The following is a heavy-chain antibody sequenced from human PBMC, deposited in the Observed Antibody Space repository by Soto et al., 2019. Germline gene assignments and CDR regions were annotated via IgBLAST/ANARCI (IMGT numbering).Heavy chain of an antibody. D-gene: IGHD1-1*01. J-gene: IGHJ4*02. CDR1: GGSISGGGTGSY. CDR2: IYYTGNT. CDR3: ASGHDAYKVRY. Sequence: QVQLQESGPGLMKPSQTLSLTCTVSGGSISGGGTGSYWTWIRQVPGKGLEWIGYIYYTGNTYYNPSRRSRPTISIDTSENQFSLKLTSVAAADPAVYFCASGHDAYKVRYWGQGTLVTVSS. V-gene: IGHV4-31*03.